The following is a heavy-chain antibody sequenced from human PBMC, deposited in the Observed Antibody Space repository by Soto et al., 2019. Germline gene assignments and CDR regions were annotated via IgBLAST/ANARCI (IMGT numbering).Heavy chain of an antibody. D-gene: IGHD6-19*01. CDR2: ISYDGSNK. V-gene: IGHV3-30-3*01. CDR3: ARAVVAVASGDY. J-gene: IGHJ4*02. Sequence: QVQLVESGGGVAQPGRSLRLSCAASGFTFSSYAMHWVRQAPGKGLEWVAVISYDGSNKYYADSVKGRFTISRDNSKNTLYLQMNSLRAEDTAVYYCARAVVAVASGDYWGQGTLVTVSS. CDR1: GFTFSSYA.